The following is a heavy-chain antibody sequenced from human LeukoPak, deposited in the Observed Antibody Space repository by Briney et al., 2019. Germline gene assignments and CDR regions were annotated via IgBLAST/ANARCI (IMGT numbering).Heavy chain of an antibody. D-gene: IGHD6-19*01. V-gene: IGHV3-23*01. CDR3: TKGSGYSSGWSHGIGY. J-gene: IGHJ4*02. CDR1: GFTFSSHA. CDR2: ISGSGDNT. Sequence: GGSLRLSCASSGFTFSSHALSWVRQAPGKGLEWVSTISGSGDNTYFADSVKGRFTISRDNSRNTLHLQMNSLRAEDTAVYYCTKGSGYSSGWSHGIGYWGQGTLVTVSS.